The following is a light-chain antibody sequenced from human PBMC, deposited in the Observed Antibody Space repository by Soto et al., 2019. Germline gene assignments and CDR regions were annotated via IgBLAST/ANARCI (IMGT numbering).Light chain of an antibody. J-gene: IGLJ1*01. CDR1: SSDIGSSDH. V-gene: IGLV2-14*03. CDR2: DVY. Sequence: QSALTQPASVSDSPGQSITISCIGTSSDIGSSDHVSWHQQHPGRAPKLIIYDVYNRPSGVSHRFSGSKTGNTASLIISGLQAEDEADYYCSSYRSTSVYVFGTGTKVTVL. CDR3: SSYRSTSVYV.